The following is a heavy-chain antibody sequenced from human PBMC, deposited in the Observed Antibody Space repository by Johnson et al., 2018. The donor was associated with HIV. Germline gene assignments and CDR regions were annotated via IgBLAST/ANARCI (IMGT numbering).Heavy chain of an antibody. CDR1: GFTFSSYA. Sequence: VQLVESGGGVVQPGKSLRLSCAASGFTFSSYAMHWVRQAPGKGLEWVSYISSSGSTTYYADSVKGRFTISRDNAKNSLYLQVNSLRAEDTAVYYCARGDGYRRAFDIWGQGTMVTVSS. V-gene: IGHV3-48*04. CDR3: ARGDGYRRAFDI. J-gene: IGHJ3*02. D-gene: IGHD1-1*01. CDR2: ISSSGSTT.